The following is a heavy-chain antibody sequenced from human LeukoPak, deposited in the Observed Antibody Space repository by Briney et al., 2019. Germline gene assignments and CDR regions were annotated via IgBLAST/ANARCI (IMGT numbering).Heavy chain of an antibody. CDR2: IDWDDDK. D-gene: IGHD6-19*01. CDR1: GVSLSTSGMC. J-gene: IGHJ4*02. Sequence: SGPTLVNPTQTLTLTCTFSGVSLSTSGMCVSWIRQPPGKALEWLARIDWDDDKYYNTSLKTRLTISKDTSKNQVVLTMTNMDPVDTATYYCARYSSGWRIFDYWGQGTLVTVSS. CDR3: ARYSSGWRIFDY. V-gene: IGHV2-70*11.